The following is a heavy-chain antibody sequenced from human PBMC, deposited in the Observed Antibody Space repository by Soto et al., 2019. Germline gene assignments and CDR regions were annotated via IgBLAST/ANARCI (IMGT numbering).Heavy chain of an antibody. Sequence: SETLSLTCTVSGGSISSSSYYWGWIRQPPGKGLEWIGSIYYSGSTYYNPSLKSRVTISVDTSKNQFSLKLSSVTAADTAVYYCARLGYYDSSGYNWFDPWGQGTLVTVSS. CDR3: ARLGYYDSSGYNWFDP. V-gene: IGHV4-39*01. D-gene: IGHD3-22*01. CDR1: GGSISSSSYY. CDR2: IYYSGST. J-gene: IGHJ5*02.